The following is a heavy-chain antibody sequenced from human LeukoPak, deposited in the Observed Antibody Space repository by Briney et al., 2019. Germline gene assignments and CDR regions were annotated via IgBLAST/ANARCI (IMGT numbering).Heavy chain of an antibody. CDR1: GLTFSNAW. J-gene: IGHJ4*02. Sequence: GGSPRLSCGVSGLTFSNAWMNWVRQAPGKGLEWVGRIKSKTDGETSDYAASVKGRFTISRDDSKNTLYLQMNSLKIEDTAVYYCSKLHPDDYWGQGTLVTVSS. CDR3: SKLHPDDY. D-gene: IGHD1-7*01. V-gene: IGHV3-15*07. CDR2: IKSKTDGETS.